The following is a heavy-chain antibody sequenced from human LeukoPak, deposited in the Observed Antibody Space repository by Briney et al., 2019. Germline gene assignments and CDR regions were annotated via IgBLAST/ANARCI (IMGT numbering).Heavy chain of an antibody. CDR2: INPNTGVT. Sequence: ASVKVSCKASAYSFTDYDIHWVRQAPGQGLEWMGRINPNTGVTDYAQIFKGRVTMTRDTSISTAYMELSRLGSDDTAVYYCARSSPTYYFDSSGYHYGDYWGQGTLVAVSS. D-gene: IGHD3-22*01. V-gene: IGHV1-2*06. CDR1: AYSFTDYD. J-gene: IGHJ4*02. CDR3: ARSSPTYYFDSSGYHYGDY.